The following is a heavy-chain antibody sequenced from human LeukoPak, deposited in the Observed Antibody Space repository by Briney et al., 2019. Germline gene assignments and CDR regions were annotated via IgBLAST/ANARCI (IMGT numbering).Heavy chain of an antibody. CDR3: ARGGTMIVVARTTYFLDY. V-gene: IGHV4-59*01. D-gene: IGHD3-22*01. CDR1: GASISSYY. Sequence: SETLSLTCTVSGASISSYYWNWIRQPPGKGLEWIGYIQYSGSTNYNPSLKSRVTMSIDTSKNQFSLNLSSVTAADTAVYYCARGGTMIVVARTTYFLDYWGQGILATVSS. J-gene: IGHJ4*02. CDR2: IQYSGST.